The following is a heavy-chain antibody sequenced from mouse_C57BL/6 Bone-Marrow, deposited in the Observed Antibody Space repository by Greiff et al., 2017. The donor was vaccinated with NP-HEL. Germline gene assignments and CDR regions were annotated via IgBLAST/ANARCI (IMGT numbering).Heavy chain of an antibody. CDR2: IYLGNGYT. J-gene: IGHJ1*03. CDR1: GYTFTSYG. D-gene: IGHD2-3*01. CDR3: ARKGRWEKDLDV. V-gene: IGHV1-58*01. Sequence: EVQLQQSGAELVRPGSSVKMSCKTSGYTFTSYGINWVKQRPGQGLEWIGYIYLGNGYTEYNEKFKGKATLTSDTSSSTAYMQLSSLTSEDSAIKCCARKGRWEKDLDVWGTGTTVTVSS.